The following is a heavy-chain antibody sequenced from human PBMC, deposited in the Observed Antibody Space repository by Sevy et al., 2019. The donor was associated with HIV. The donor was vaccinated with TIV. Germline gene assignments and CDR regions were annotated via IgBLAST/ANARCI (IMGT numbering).Heavy chain of an antibody. CDR1: GGSISSSTYY. CDR2: IYYSGST. J-gene: IGHJ4*02. V-gene: IGHV4-39*01. CDR3: TRDDWSYSDY. D-gene: IGHD3-3*01. Sequence: SETLSLTCTVSGGSISSSTYYWGWIRQPPGKGLEWIGSIYYSGSTYYNPSLKSRVTISVDTSKNPFSLKLNSVTAADTAVYYGTRDDWSYSDYWGQGTLVTVSS.